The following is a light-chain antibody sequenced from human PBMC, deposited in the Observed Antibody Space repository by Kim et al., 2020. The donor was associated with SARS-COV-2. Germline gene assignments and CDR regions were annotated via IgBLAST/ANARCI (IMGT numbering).Light chain of an antibody. Sequence: QRVTISCSGSDSNIGSDSVNWFQQLPGTAPKLLIYKNNARPSGVPDRFSGSTSGTSASLAISGLQSEDEADYYCAAWDASLKVYVFGTGTKVTVL. CDR1: DSNIGSDS. J-gene: IGLJ1*01. CDR3: AAWDASLKVYV. CDR2: KNN. V-gene: IGLV1-44*01.